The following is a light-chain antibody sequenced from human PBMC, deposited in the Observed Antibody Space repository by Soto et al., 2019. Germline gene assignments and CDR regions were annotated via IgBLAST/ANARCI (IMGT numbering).Light chain of an antibody. CDR2: NAF. CDR3: QQYNMWPPWT. Sequence: EIVMTQSPATLSVSPGERATLSCRASQSINSDLAWYQQKPGQPPRLLIYNAFTRATGIPARFNGSGSGTEFTLTISSLQSEDFAVYYCQQYNMWPPWTFGQGTKVDIK. J-gene: IGKJ1*01. V-gene: IGKV3-15*01. CDR1: QSINSD.